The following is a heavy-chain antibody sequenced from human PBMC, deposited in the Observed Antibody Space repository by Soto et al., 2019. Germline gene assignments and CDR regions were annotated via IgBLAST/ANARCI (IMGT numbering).Heavy chain of an antibody. CDR1: GGTFSSYA. CDR2: IIPIFGTA. Sequence: ASVKVSCKASGGTFSSYAISWVRQAPGQGLEWMGGIIPIFGTANYAQKFQGRVTITADKSTSTAYMELSSLRSEDTAVYYCARGGNYDFWSGHHPWGQGTLVTVSS. V-gene: IGHV1-69*06. J-gene: IGHJ5*02. D-gene: IGHD3-3*01. CDR3: ARGGNYDFWSGHHP.